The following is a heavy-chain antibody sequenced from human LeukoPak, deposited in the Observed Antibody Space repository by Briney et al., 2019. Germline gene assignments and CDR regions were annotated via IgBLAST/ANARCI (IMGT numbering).Heavy chain of an antibody. J-gene: IGHJ4*02. CDR3: ARGEQWLVLYYFDY. D-gene: IGHD6-19*01. CDR1: GFTFSSYA. CDR2: ISYDGSNK. Sequence: GGSLRLSCAASGFTFSSYAMHWVRQAPGKGLEWVAGISYDGSNKYYADSVKGRFTISRDNSKNTLCLQMNSLRAEDTAVYYCARGEQWLVLYYFDYWGQGTLVTVSS. V-gene: IGHV3-30-3*01.